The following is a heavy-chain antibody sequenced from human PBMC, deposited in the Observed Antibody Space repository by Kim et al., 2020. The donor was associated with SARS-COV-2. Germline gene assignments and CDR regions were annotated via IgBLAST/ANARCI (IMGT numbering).Heavy chain of an antibody. D-gene: IGHD1-1*01. CDR1: GFTFSDYY. J-gene: IGHJ4*02. Sequence: GGSLRLSCAASGFTFSDYYMSWFRQAPGKGLEWVSYISTSTTSYTNYADSVKGRFTISRDDAKNSLVLEMNTLRAEDTALYYCARVLRYNWNEFDSWGQGTLVTVSS. CDR3: ARVLRYNWNEFDS. V-gene: IGHV3-11*05. CDR2: ISTSTTSYT.